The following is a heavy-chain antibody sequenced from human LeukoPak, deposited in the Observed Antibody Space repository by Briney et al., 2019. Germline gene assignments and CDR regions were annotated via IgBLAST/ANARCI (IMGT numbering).Heavy chain of an antibody. CDR3: AREYTSSSYYYGMDV. CDR2: NSGSDGRT. CDR1: GFTFSTYA. J-gene: IGHJ6*02. D-gene: IGHD6-6*01. Sequence: GGSLRLSCAASGFTFSTYAMSWVRQAPGKGLEWVSANSGSDGRTYYADSVKGRFTISRDNSRNTLDLQMNSLRAEDTAVYYCAREYTSSSYYYGMDVWGQGTTVTVS. V-gene: IGHV3-23*01.